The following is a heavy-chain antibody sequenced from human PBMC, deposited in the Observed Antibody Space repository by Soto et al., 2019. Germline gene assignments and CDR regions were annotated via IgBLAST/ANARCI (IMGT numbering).Heavy chain of an antibody. J-gene: IGHJ6*02. D-gene: IGHD3-22*01. CDR2: IIPIFGTP. Sequence: SVKVSCKASGYTFTSYGISWVRQAPGQGLEWMGGIIPIFGTPNYAQKFQGRGTLTADESTSTAYMELSSLRSEDTAVYYCARDRFGYYDSSGYYSLCYYYYCMDVWGQGTTVTVSS. V-gene: IGHV1-69*13. CDR1: GYTFTSYG. CDR3: ARDRFGYYDSSGYYSLCYYYYCMDV.